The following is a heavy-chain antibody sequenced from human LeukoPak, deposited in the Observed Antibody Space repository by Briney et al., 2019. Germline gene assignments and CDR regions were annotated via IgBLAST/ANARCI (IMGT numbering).Heavy chain of an antibody. CDR2: IWYDGSNK. CDR1: GFTFSSYW. D-gene: IGHD1-26*01. Sequence: GGSLRLSCAASGFTFSSYWMSWVRQAPGKGLEWVAVIWYDGSNKYYADSVKGRFTISRDNSKNTLYLQMSSLRAEDTAVYYCARDRSGSYGMDVWGQGTTVTVSS. V-gene: IGHV3-33*08. J-gene: IGHJ6*02. CDR3: ARDRSGSYGMDV.